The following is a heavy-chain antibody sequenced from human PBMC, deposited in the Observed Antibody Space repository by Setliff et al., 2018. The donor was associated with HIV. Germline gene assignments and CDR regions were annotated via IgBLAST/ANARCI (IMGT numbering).Heavy chain of an antibody. CDR2: IYHSGST. J-gene: IGHJ4*02. CDR1: GYSISSGYY. Sequence: SETLSLTCAVSGYSISSGYYWGWIRQPPGKGLEWIGSIYHSGSTYYNPSLKSRVTISVDTSKNQFSLKLSSVTAADTAVYYCARERQWLERDYFDYWGQGTLVT. D-gene: IGHD6-19*01. CDR3: ARERQWLERDYFDY. V-gene: IGHV4-38-2*02.